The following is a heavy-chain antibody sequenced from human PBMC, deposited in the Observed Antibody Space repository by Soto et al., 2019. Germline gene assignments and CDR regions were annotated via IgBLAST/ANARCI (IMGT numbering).Heavy chain of an antibody. Sequence: EVQLVESGGGLVQPGGSLRLSCAASGFTVSSNYMSWVRQAPGKGLEWVSVIYSGGSTYYADSVKGRFTISRDNSKNTLYLQMNSLRAEDTAVYYCGGEGGGEIGDAFDIWGQGTMVTVSS. D-gene: IGHD3-16*01. CDR2: IYSGGST. CDR3: GGEGGGEIGDAFDI. V-gene: IGHV3-66*01. CDR1: GFTVSSNY. J-gene: IGHJ3*02.